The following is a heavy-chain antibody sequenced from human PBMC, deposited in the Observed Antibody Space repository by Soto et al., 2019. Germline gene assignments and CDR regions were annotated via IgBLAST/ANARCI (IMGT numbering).Heavy chain of an antibody. CDR3: AREGSSSWCSYDY. V-gene: IGHV3-48*01. J-gene: IGHJ4*02. Sequence: GGSLRLSCAASGFTFSSYSMNWVRQAPGKGLEWVSYISSSSSTIYYADSVKGRFTISRDNAKNSLYLQMNSLRAEDTAVYYCAREGSSSWCSYDYWGQGTLVTVSS. CDR1: GFTFSSYS. D-gene: IGHD6-13*01. CDR2: ISSSSSTI.